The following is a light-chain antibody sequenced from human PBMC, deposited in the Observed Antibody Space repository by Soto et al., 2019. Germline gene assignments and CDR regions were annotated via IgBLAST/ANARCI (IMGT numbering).Light chain of an antibody. CDR2: EVS. J-gene: IGLJ2*01. CDR1: SSDVGSYNL. V-gene: IGLV2-23*02. Sequence: QSALTQPASVSGSPGQSITISCTGTSSDVGSYNLVSWYQQHPGKAPKLMIYEVSKRHSGVSNRFSGSKSGNTASLTISGLQAEGEADYYCCSYAGSSTVVFGGGTKLPVL. CDR3: CSYAGSSTVV.